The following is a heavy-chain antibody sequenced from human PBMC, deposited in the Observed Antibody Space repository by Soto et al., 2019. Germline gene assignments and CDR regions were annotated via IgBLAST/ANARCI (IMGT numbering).Heavy chain of an antibody. V-gene: IGHV1-18*01. Sequence: QVQLVQSGAEVKKPGASVKVSCKASGYTFTSYGISWVRQAPGQGLEWMGWISAYNGNTNYAQKFQGRVTITADESTSTAYMELSSLRSEDTAVYYCARHGDLSTYYFDYWGQGTLVTVSS. J-gene: IGHJ4*02. CDR2: ISAYNGNT. CDR1: GYTFTSYG. D-gene: IGHD3-16*01. CDR3: ARHGDLSTYYFDY.